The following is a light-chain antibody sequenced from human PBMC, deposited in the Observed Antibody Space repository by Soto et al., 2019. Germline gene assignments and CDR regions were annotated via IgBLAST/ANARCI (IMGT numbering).Light chain of an antibody. J-gene: IGLJ2*01. CDR1: ISHVGGYNY. CDR2: DVS. CDR3: CSYAGTVV. Sequence: QSALTQPRSVSGSPGQSVTISCTGTISHVGGYNYVSWYQQHPGKAPKLMIYDVSKRPSGVPDRVSGSKSGNTASLTISGLQAEDEADYYCCSYAGTVVFVGGTKVTVL. V-gene: IGLV2-11*01.